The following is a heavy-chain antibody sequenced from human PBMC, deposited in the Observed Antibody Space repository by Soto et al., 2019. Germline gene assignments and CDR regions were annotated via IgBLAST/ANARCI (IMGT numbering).Heavy chain of an antibody. CDR1: GFTFSSYS. Sequence: EVQLVESGGGLVQPGGSLRLSCAASGFTFSSYSMNWVRQAPGKGLEWVSYISSSSTTIYYAYSVQGRFTLSREDAKNSLFLQMNSLRAEDADVYYCLGFVVVTAIIGYWCQGTLVTVCS. V-gene: IGHV3-48*01. CDR2: ISSSSTTI. J-gene: IGHJ4*02. CDR3: LGFVVVTAIIGY. D-gene: IGHD2-21*02.